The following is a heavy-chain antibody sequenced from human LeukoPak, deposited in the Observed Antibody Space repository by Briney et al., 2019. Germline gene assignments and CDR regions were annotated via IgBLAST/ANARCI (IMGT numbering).Heavy chain of an antibody. J-gene: IGHJ4*02. D-gene: IGHD3-22*01. V-gene: IGHV3-23*01. Sequence: GGSLRLSCAASGFTFSSYWMSWVRQAPGKGLEWVSAISGSGGSTYYADSVKGRFTISRDNSKNTLYLQMNSLRAEDTAVYYCAKDLTYYDSSGYYSWGQGTLVTVSS. CDR3: AKDLTYYDSSGYYS. CDR2: ISGSGGST. CDR1: GFTFSSYW.